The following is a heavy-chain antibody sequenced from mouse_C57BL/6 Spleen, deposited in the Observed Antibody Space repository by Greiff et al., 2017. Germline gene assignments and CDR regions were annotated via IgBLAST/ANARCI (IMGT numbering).Heavy chain of an antibody. J-gene: IGHJ1*03. V-gene: IGHV1-53*01. CDR3: ARGTLYDGYYWYFGV. CDR2: INPSNGGT. CDR1: GYTFTSYW. D-gene: IGHD2-3*01. Sequence: QVQLQQPGTELVKPGASVKLSCKASGYTFTSYWMHWVKQRPGQGLEWIGNINPSNGGTNYNEKFKSKATLTVDKSSSTAYMQLSSLTSEDSAVYYCARGTLYDGYYWYFGVWGTGTTVTVSS.